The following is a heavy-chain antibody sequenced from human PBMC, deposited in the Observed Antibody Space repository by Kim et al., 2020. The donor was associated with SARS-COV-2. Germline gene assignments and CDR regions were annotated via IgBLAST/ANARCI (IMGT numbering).Heavy chain of an antibody. CDR2: IKSKTDGGTT. D-gene: IGHD3-9*01. Sequence: GGSLRLSCAASGFTFSNAWMSWVRQAPGKGLEWVGRIKSKTDGGTTDYAAPVKGRFTISRDDSKNTLYLQMNSLKTEDTAVYYCTTHLLRYFDWADWGQGTLVTVSS. CDR1: GFTFSNAW. CDR3: TTHLLRYFDWAD. V-gene: IGHV3-15*01. J-gene: IGHJ4*02.